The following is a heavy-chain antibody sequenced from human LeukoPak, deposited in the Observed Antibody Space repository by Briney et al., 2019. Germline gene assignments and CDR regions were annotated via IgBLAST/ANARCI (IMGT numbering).Heavy chain of an antibody. V-gene: IGHV3-30*03. D-gene: IGHD1-1*01. CDR3: ARLTPALYNLQPPYDYNWFDP. CDR1: GFTFSSHW. Sequence: GGSLRLSCAASGFTFSSHWMHWVRQAPGKGLEWVAVISYDGNNYYYADSVKGRLTISRDNSKNTLYLQMNSLRAEDTAIYYCARLTPALYNLQPPYDYNWFDPWGQGTLVTVFS. J-gene: IGHJ5*02. CDR2: ISYDGNNY.